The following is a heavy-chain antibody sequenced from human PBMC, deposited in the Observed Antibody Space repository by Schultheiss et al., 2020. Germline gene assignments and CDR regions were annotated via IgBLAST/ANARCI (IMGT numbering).Heavy chain of an antibody. CDR1: GFTFSSYG. CDR3: AREGIAAAGTRSNWFDP. CDR2: IWYDGSNK. J-gene: IGHJ5*02. V-gene: IGHV3-33*08. D-gene: IGHD6-13*01. Sequence: GGSLRLSCAASGFTFSSYGMHWVRQAPGKGLEWVAVIWYDGSNKYYADSVKGRFTISRDNSKNTLYLQMNSLRAEDTAVYYCAREGIAAAGTRSNWFDPWGQGTLVTVSS.